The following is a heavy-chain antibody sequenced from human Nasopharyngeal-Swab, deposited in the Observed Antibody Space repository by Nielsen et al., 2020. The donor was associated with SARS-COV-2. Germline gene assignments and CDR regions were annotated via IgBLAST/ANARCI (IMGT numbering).Heavy chain of an antibody. CDR3: AREWEPTAFDI. J-gene: IGHJ3*02. D-gene: IGHD1-26*01. CDR1: GGSISSYY. V-gene: IGHV4-59*01. Sequence: SETLSLTCTVPGGSISSYYWSWIRQPPGKGLEWIGYIYYSGSTNYNPSLKSRVTISVDTSKNQFSLKLSSVTAADTAVYYCAREWEPTAFDIWGQGTMVTVSS. CDR2: IYYSGST.